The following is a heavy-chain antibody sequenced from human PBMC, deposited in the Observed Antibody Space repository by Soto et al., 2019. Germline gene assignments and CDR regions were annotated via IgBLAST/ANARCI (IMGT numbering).Heavy chain of an antibody. J-gene: IGHJ5*02. CDR3: ARDRGSSWMYKWFDP. Sequence: SETLSLTCTVSGGSISSSSYYWGWIRQPPGKGLVWIGSIYYSGSTYYNPSLKSRVTISVDTSKNQFSLNLSSVTAADTALYYCARDRGSSWMYKWFDPWGQGTQVTVSS. V-gene: IGHV4-39*02. CDR1: GGSISSSSYY. CDR2: IYYSGST. D-gene: IGHD6-13*01.